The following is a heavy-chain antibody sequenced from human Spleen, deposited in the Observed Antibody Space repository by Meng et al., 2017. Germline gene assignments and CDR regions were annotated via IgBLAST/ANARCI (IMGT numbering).Heavy chain of an antibody. CDR1: GFTFSIYE. J-gene: IGHJ6*02. CDR3: ARDVGPGITGTTGIDV. Sequence: GESLKISCAASGFTFSIYEMNWVRQAPGKGLEWVSYISSSGNTVYYADSVKGRFTISRDNAKNSLYLQMNSLRAEDTAVYFCARDVGPGITGTTGIDVWGPGTTVTVSS. V-gene: IGHV3-48*03. CDR2: ISSSGNTV. D-gene: IGHD1-7*01.